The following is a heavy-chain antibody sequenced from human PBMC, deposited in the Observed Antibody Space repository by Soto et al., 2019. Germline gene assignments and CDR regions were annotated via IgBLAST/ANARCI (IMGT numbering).Heavy chain of an antibody. V-gene: IGHV3-30*18. D-gene: IGHD3-3*01. CDR2: ISYDGSNK. Sequence: PGGSLRLSCAASGFTFSSYGMHWVRQAPGKGLEWVAVISYDGSNKYYADSVKGRFTISRDNSKNTLYLQMNSLRAEDTAVYYCAKDLQPRLEWLSYFDYWGQGTLVTVSS. CDR3: AKDLQPRLEWLSYFDY. J-gene: IGHJ4*02. CDR1: GFTFSSYG.